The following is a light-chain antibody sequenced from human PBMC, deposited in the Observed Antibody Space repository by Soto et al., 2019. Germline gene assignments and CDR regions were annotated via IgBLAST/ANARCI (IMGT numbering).Light chain of an antibody. CDR1: QSVSSSY. V-gene: IGKV3-15*01. J-gene: IGKJ5*01. Sequence: EIVLTQSPGTLSLSPGERATLSCRASQSVSSSYLAWYQQKPGQAPRLLIYGASTRATGVPARFSGSGFGTEFTLTISSLQSEDFAVYYCQQYNNWPRTFGQGTRLEIK. CDR3: QQYNNWPRT. CDR2: GAS.